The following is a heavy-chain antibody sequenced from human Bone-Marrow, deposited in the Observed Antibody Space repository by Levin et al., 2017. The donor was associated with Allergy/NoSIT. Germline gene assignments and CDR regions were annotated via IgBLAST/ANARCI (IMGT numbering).Heavy chain of an antibody. J-gene: IGHJ3*02. CDR3: ARDSRAPPRSTCSGGSCYSAAFDI. Sequence: PGGSLRLSCAASGFTFSSYGMHWVRQAPGKGLEWVAVIWYDGSNKYYADSVKGRFTISRDNSKNTLYLQMNSLRAEATAVYYCARDSRAPPRSTCSGGSCYSAAFDIWGQGTMVTVSS. CDR2: IWYDGSNK. D-gene: IGHD2-15*01. V-gene: IGHV3-33*01. CDR1: GFTFSSYG.